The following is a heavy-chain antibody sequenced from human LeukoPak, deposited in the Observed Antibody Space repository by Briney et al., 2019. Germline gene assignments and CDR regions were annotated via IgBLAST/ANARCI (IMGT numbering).Heavy chain of an antibody. D-gene: IGHD5-24*01. V-gene: IGHV4-34*01. CDR2: INHSGST. Sequence: SETLSLTCAVYGGSFSGYYWSWIRQPPGKGVEWIGEINHSGSTNYNPSLKSRVTISVDTSKNQFSLKLSSVTAADTAVYYCASYDRDGYNFDYWGQGTLVTVSS. J-gene: IGHJ4*02. CDR1: GGSFSGYY. CDR3: ASYDRDGYNFDY.